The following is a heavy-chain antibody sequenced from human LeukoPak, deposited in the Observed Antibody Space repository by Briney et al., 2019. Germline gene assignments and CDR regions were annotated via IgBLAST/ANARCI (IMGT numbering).Heavy chain of an antibody. V-gene: IGHV1-2*02. D-gene: IGHD2-2*01. CDR1: GYTFTGYY. J-gene: IGHJ5*02. Sequence: ASVKVSYKASGYTFTGYYMHWVRQAPGQGLEWMGWINPNSGGTNYAQKFQGRVTMTRDTSISTAYMELSRLRSDDTAVYYCARPYCSSTSCPEELFDPWGQGTLVTVSS. CDR2: INPNSGGT. CDR3: ARPYCSSTSCPEELFDP.